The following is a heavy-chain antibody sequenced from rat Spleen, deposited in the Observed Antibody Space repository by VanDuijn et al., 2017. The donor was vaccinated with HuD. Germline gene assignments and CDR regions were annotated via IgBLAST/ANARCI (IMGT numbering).Heavy chain of an antibody. CDR1: GYSITSGYG. J-gene: IGHJ4*01. Sequence: EVQLQESGPGLVKPSQSLSLTCSVTGYSITSGYGWNWIRKFPGNKLEWMGYINSAGSTNYNPTLKSRISITRDTSKNQFFLQVNSVTTEDTATYYCARCYTGSQSVMDAWGQGASVTVSS. V-gene: IGHV3-3*01. D-gene: IGHD4-1*01. CDR2: INSAGST. CDR3: ARCYTGSQSVMDA.